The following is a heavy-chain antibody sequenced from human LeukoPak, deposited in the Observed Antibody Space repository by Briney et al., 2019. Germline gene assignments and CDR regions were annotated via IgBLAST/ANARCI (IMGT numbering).Heavy chain of an antibody. CDR2: FDPEDGET. CDR1: GYTLTELS. V-gene: IGHV1-24*01. Sequence: ASVKVSRKVSGYTLTELSMHWVRQPPGKGLEWMGGFDPEDGETIYAQKFQGRVTMTEDTSTDTAYMELSSLRSEDTAVYCCATDDGARPFYFDYWGQGALVTVSS. J-gene: IGHJ4*02. D-gene: IGHD4/OR15-4a*01. CDR3: ATDDGARPFYFDY.